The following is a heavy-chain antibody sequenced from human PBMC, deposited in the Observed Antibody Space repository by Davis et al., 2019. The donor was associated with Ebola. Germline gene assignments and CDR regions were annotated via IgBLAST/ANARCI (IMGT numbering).Heavy chain of an antibody. CDR1: GFTFSSYG. D-gene: IGHD2-15*01. CDR2: ISYDGSNK. Sequence: GESLKISCAASGFTFSSYGMHWVRQAPGKGLEWVAVISYDGSNKYYADSVKGRFTISRDNSKNTLYLQMNSLRAEDTAVYYCASSSSPQGWGQGTLVTVSS. CDR3: ASSSSPQG. V-gene: IGHV3-30*03. J-gene: IGHJ4*02.